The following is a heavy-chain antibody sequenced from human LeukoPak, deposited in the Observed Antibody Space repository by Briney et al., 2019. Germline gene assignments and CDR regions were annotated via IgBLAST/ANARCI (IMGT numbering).Heavy chain of an antibody. Sequence: ASVKVSCKASGYTFTSYYIHWMRQAPGQGLEWVGWINPNSGGPHYARRFQGRVTVTSDTSINTAYMELTSLTTDDTAVYYCARGPRYGESGYDLGPYWGQGTLVTVSS. CDR3: ARGPRYGESGYDLGPY. D-gene: IGHD5-12*01. CDR1: GYTFTSYY. J-gene: IGHJ4*02. CDR2: INPNSGGP. V-gene: IGHV1-2*02.